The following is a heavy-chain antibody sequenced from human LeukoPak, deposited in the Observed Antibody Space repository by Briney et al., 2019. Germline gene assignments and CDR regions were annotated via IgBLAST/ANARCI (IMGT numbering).Heavy chain of an antibody. CDR1: GYTFTGYY. J-gene: IGHJ5*02. V-gene: IGHV1-2*02. Sequence: ASVKVSCKASGYTFTGYYMRWVRQAPGQGLEWMGWINPNSGGTNYAQKFQGRVTMTRDTSISTAYMELSRLRSDDTAVYYCARGNDFWSGYQLSYFDLWGQGTMVTVSS. D-gene: IGHD3-3*01. CDR2: INPNSGGT. CDR3: ARGNDFWSGYQLSYFDL.